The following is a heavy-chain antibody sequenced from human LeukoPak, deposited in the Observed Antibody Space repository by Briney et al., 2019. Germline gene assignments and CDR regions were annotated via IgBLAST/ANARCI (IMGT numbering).Heavy chain of an antibody. D-gene: IGHD3-10*01. J-gene: IGHJ3*02. CDR3: VRLMVRGVIRDAFDI. Sequence: SETLSLTCTVSGGSLSSYYWSWIRQPPGKGLEWIGYIYYSGSTNYNPSLKSRVTISVDTSKNQFSLKLSSVTAADTAVYYCVRLMVRGVIRDAFDIWGQGTMVTVSS. CDR2: IYYSGST. CDR1: GGSLSSYY. V-gene: IGHV4-59*08.